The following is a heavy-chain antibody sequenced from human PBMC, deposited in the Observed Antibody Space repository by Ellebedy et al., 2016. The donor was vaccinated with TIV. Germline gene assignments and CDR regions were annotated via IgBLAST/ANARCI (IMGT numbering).Heavy chain of an antibody. V-gene: IGHV1-69*13. Sequence: SVKVSCXASGGTFSSYAISWVRQAPGQGLEWMGGIIPIFGTANYAQKFQGRVTITADESTSTAYMELSSLRSEDTAVYYCARAMVRGVDNNNWFDPWGQGTLVTVSS. D-gene: IGHD3-10*01. CDR3: ARAMVRGVDNNNWFDP. CDR1: GGTFSSYA. CDR2: IIPIFGTA. J-gene: IGHJ5*02.